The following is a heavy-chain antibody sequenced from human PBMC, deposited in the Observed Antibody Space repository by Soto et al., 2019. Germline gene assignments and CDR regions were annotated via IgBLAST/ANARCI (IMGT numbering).Heavy chain of an antibody. V-gene: IGHV3-7*05. J-gene: IGHJ4*02. CDR3: ARRREGTGRTLEY. CDR2: IDQDGSGK. Sequence: EVHLVESGGGLVQRGGSLRLSCAASGFTFRAYWMSWVRQAPGKGLEWVANIDQDGSGKYYVDSVRGRFTISIDNAHNSLYLQTNSLRDEDTAVYFCARRREGTGRTLEYWGQGSLVTVSS. D-gene: IGHD1-1*01. CDR1: GFTFRAYW.